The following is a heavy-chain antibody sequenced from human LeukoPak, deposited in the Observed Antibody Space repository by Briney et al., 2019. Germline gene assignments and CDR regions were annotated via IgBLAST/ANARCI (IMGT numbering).Heavy chain of an antibody. J-gene: IGHJ6*03. CDR2: IYYSGST. CDR3: ASMSRGVILGPNYYSYYMDV. D-gene: IGHD3-10*01. CDR1: GGSMSSPSFY. V-gene: IGHV4-39*01. Sequence: PSETLSLTCSVSGGSMSSPSFYWAWIRQPPGKGLEWIGNIYYSGSTYYNPSLKSRVTISVDTSKNQFSLKLSSVTAAGKAVYYCASMSRGVILGPNYYSYYMDVWGKGATVIVSS.